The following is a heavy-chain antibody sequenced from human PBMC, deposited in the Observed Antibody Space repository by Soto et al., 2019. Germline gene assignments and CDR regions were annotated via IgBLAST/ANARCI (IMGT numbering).Heavy chain of an antibody. D-gene: IGHD4-17*01. J-gene: IGHJ6*03. CDR3: ARGSKPTYGGDYYYYYYMDV. CDR1: GYTFTSYY. Sequence: QVQLVQSGAEVKKPGASVKVSCKASGYTFTSYYMHWVRQAPGQGLEWMGIINPSGGSTSYAQKFQGRVTMTRDTSTSTVYMELSSLRSEDTAVYYCARGSKPTYGGDYYYYYYMDVWGKGTMVTVSS. CDR2: INPSGGST. V-gene: IGHV1-46*03.